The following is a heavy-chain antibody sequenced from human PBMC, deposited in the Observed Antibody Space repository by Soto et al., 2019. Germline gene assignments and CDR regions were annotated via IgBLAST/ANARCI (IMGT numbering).Heavy chain of an antibody. V-gene: IGHV3-21*01. CDR2: ISSSSSYI. CDR1: GFTFSSYS. D-gene: IGHD1-26*01. CDR3: ASDLVGASDSYGLDV. Sequence: PGGSLRLSCAASGFTFSSYSMHWVRQAPGKGLEWVSSISSSSSYIYYADSVKGRFTISRDNAKNSLYLQMNSLRAEDTAVYYCASDLVGASDSYGLDVGGQGTPVTVSS. J-gene: IGHJ6*02.